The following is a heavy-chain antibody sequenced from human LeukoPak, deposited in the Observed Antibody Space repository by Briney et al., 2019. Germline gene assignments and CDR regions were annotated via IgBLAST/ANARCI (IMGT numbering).Heavy chain of an antibody. V-gene: IGHV3-30*03. CDR3: TREGLGTTFSAWFDP. D-gene: IGHD1-7*01. J-gene: IGHJ5*02. CDR1: GFTFRNYG. CDR2: ISADGSID. Sequence: GGSLRLSCVGSGFTFRNYGMHWVRQAPGKGLEWLAVISADGSIDYYKDSVRGRLTVSRDNSKNTLYLQMNSLRVEDTAVYFCTREGLGTTFSAWFDPWGQGTLVFVSS.